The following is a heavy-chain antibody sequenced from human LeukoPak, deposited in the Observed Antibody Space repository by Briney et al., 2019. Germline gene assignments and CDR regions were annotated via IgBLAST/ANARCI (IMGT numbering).Heavy chain of an antibody. CDR2: ISARARNR. CDR1: GVTFSNYA. D-gene: IGHD1-1*01. Sequence: QPGGSVTLLCAASGVTFSNYAMXWVRQAPGXGLXLVSVISARARNRDYADSVKARFTITRENEDSTLSLLMNSLRAEDTAIYYCAKLVGTGTPPTDYWGQGTLVTVSS. CDR3: AKLVGTGTPPTDY. J-gene: IGHJ4*02. V-gene: IGHV3-23*01.